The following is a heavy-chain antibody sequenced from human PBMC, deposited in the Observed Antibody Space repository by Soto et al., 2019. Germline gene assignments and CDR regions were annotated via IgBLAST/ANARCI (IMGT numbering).Heavy chain of an antibody. V-gene: IGHV2-5*02. CDR3: AYRQDYRNNWDSGWFDP. CDR1: GFSLRTTGVG. D-gene: IGHD1-1*01. CDR2: IYWDDDK. J-gene: IGHJ5*02. Sequence: QITLKESGPPLVKPTQTLTLTCTFSGFSLRTTGVGVGWIRQPPGKALEWLALIYWDDDKRYSPSLKTRLTINKXXSXNXXVLTMTNMDPVDTATYYCAYRQDYRNNWDSGWFDPWGQGNLVTVSS.